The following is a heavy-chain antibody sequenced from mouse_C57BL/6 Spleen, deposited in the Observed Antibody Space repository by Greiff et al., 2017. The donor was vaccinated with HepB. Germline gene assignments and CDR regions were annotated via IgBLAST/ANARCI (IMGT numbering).Heavy chain of an antibody. CDR1: GYTFTSYW. D-gene: IGHD2-4*01. CDR3: ARRDDYDGFDY. J-gene: IGHJ2*01. CDR2: IHPNSGST. Sequence: QVQLQQPGAELVKPGASVKLSCKASGYTFTSYWMHWVKQRPGQGLEWIGMIHPNSGSTNYNEKFKSKATLTVDKSSSTADMQLSSLTSEDSAVYYCARRDDYDGFDYWGQGTTLTVSS. V-gene: IGHV1-64*01.